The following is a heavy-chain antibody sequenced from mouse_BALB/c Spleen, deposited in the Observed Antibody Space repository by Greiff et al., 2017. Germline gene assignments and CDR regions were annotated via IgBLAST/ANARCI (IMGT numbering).Heavy chain of an antibody. D-gene: IGHD2-4*01. CDR1: GDSITSGY. CDR3: ARFSPIYYDYDAWFAY. J-gene: IGHJ3*01. V-gene: IGHV3-8*02. Sequence: VQLQQSGPSLVKPSQTLSLTCSVTGDSITSGYWNWIRKFPGDKLEYMGYISYSGSTYYNPSLKSRISITRDTSKNQYYLQLNSVTTEDTATYYCARFSPIYYDYDAWFAYWGQGTLVTVSA. CDR2: ISYSGST.